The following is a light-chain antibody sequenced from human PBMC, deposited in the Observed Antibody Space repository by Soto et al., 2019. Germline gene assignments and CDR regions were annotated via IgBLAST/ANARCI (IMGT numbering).Light chain of an antibody. V-gene: IGKV3-11*01. CDR2: DAT. CDR1: QSVSNS. J-gene: IGKJ4*01. CDR3: RQRYSRPLT. Sequence: EIVLTQSPATLSLSPGERATLSCRASQSVSNSLGWFQQKPGQAPRLLIDDATNRATGIPARFTGSGSGSDFTLTISSLEPEDFGVYYCRQRYSRPLTFGGGTKVEIK.